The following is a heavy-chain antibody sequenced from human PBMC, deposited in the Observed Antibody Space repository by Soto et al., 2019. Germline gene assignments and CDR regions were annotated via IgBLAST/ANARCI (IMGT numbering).Heavy chain of an antibody. CDR2: INAGNGNT. CDR3: ARDQYNWNYVGYYYYYGMDV. CDR1: GYTFTSYA. Sequence: ASVKVSCKASGYTFTSYAMHWVRQAPGQRLEWMGWINAGNGNTKYSQKFQGRVTITRDTSASTACMELSSLRSEDTAVYYCARDQYNWNYVGYYYYYGMDVWGQGTTVTVSS. D-gene: IGHD1-7*01. V-gene: IGHV1-3*01. J-gene: IGHJ6*02.